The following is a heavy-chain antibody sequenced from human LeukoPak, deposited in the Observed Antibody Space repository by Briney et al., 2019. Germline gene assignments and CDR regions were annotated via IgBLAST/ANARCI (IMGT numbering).Heavy chain of an antibody. CDR2: ISYDGGIK. D-gene: IGHD3-22*01. CDR3: ARDLGQYYDTSDNWFDP. CDR1: GFTFSRYG. Sequence: PGGSLRLSCAASGFTFSRYGIHWVRQAPGKGLEWVAVISYDGGIKYYADSVKGRFTISRDNSKNTLYLQMNSLRAEDTAVYYCARDLGQYYDTSDNWFDPWGQGTLVTVSS. V-gene: IGHV3-30*03. J-gene: IGHJ5*02.